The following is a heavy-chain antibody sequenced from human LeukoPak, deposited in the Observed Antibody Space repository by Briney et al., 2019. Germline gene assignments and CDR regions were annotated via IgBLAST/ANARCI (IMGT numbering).Heavy chain of an antibody. CDR2: INPSGGST. V-gene: IGHV1-46*01. CDR1: GYTFTSYY. J-gene: IGHJ5*02. CDR3: ATAEYSSWFDP. D-gene: IGHD6-6*01. Sequence: ASVKVSCKASGYTFTSYYMHWVRQAPGQGLEWMGIINPSGGSTSYAQKFQGRVTMTRDTSTSSVYMELSSLRSEDTAVYYCATAEYSSWFDPWGQGTLVTVSS.